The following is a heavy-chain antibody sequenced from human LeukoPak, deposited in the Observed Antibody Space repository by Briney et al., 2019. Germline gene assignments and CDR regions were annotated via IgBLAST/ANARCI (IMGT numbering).Heavy chain of an antibody. J-gene: IGHJ6*03. CDR1: GYTFTSYD. D-gene: IGHD2-2*01. CDR3: ARGVVPAALEDYYYYYMDV. V-gene: IGHV1-8*03. CDR2: MNPNSGNT. Sequence: SEKVSCKASGYTFTSYDINWVRQATGQGLEWMGWMNPNSGNTGYGQKFQGRVTITRNTSISTAYMELSSLRSEDTAVYYCARGVVPAALEDYYYYYMDVWGKGTTVTVSS.